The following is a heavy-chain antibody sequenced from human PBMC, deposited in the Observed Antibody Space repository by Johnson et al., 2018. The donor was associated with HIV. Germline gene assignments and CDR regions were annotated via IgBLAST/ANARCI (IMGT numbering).Heavy chain of an antibody. CDR1: GFTFSSYA. V-gene: IGHV3-30-3*01. Sequence: QMQLVESGGGVVQPGRSLRLSCAASGFTFSSYAMHWVRQAPGKGLEWVAVISYDGSNKYYADSVKRRFTISRDNSKNTLYLQMNSLRAEDTAVYYCARGGYSTILDAFDIWGQGTMVTVSS. CDR3: ARGGYSTILDAFDI. CDR2: ISYDGSNK. D-gene: IGHD6-13*01. J-gene: IGHJ3*02.